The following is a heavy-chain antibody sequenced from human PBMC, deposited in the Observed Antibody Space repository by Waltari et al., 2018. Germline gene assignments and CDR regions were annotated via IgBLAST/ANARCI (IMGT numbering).Heavy chain of an antibody. J-gene: IGHJ4*02. CDR2: ISSSSRYI. D-gene: IGHD6-13*01. CDR1: GFTFSSYS. V-gene: IGHV3-21*03. Sequence: EVQLVESGGGLVKPGGSLRLSCAASGFTFSSYSMNWVRQAPGKGLEWVASISSSSRYIYYADPVKGRFTISRDNAKNSLYLQMNSLRAGDTAVYYCARARRAAAGPFDYWGQGTLVTVSS. CDR3: ARARRAAAGPFDY.